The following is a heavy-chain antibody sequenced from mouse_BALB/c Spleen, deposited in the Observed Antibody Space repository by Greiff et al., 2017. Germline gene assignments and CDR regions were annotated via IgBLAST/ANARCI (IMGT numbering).Heavy chain of an antibody. CDR1: GYTFTSYW. J-gene: IGHJ2*01. CDR2: IYPSDSYT. V-gene: IGHV1-69*02. CDR3: TTTVVASYYFDY. D-gene: IGHD1-1*01. Sequence: VQLQQPGAELVRPGASVKLSCKASGYTFTSYWINWVKQRPGQGLEWIGNIYPSDSYTNYNQKFKDKATLTVDKSSSTAYMQLSSPTSEDSAVYYCTTTVVASYYFDYWGQGTTLTVSS.